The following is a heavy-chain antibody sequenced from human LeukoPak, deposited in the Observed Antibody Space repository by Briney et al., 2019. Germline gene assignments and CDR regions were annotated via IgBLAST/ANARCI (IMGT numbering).Heavy chain of an antibody. V-gene: IGHV4-59*01. CDR1: GGSISSYY. D-gene: IGHD3-22*01. CDR2: IYYSGST. Sequence: SETLSLTCTVSGGSISSYYWSWVRQPPGKGLEWIGYIYYSGSTNYNPSLKSRVTISVDTSKNQFSLKLRSVTAADTAVYYCARGNSRYYYSGDYWGKGNVDTVSS. CDR3: ARGNSRYYYSGDY. J-gene: IGHJ4*02.